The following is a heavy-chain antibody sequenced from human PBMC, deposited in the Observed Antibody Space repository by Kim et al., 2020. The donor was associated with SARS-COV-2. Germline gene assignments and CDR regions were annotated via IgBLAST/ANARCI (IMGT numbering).Heavy chain of an antibody. D-gene: IGHD6-6*01. V-gene: IGHV4-59*08. J-gene: IGHJ4*02. CDR3: ARSVRGYSSSSLVY. Sequence: SETLSLTCTVSGGSISSYYWSWIRQPPGKGLECIGYIYYSGSTNYNPSLKSRVTISVDTSKNQFSLKLSSVTAADTAVYYCARSVRGYSSSSLVYWGQGTLVTVSS. CDR1: GGSISSYY. CDR2: IYYSGST.